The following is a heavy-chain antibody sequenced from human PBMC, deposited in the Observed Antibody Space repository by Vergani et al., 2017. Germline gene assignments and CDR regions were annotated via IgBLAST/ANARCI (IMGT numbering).Heavy chain of an antibody. CDR2: IYYSGST. CDR3: ARVGSDDILTGYPYYFDY. Sequence: QVQLQESGPGLVKPSKTLSLTCTVSGGSISSGGNYWSWIRQHPGKGLEWIGYIYYSGSTYYNPSLKSRVTISVDTSKNQFSLKLSSVTAADTAVYYCARVGSDDILTGYPYYFDYWGQGTLVTVSS. V-gene: IGHV4-31*03. CDR1: GGSISSGGNY. D-gene: IGHD3-9*01. J-gene: IGHJ4*02.